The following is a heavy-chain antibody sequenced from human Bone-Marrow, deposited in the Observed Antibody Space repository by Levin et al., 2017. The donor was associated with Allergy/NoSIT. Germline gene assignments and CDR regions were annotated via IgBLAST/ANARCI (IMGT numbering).Heavy chain of an antibody. J-gene: IGHJ4*02. D-gene: IGHD1-26*01. V-gene: IGHV1-8*02. CDR2: MSRNSGNT. CDR1: GGSLSSYD. CDR3: ATARGATEFDS. Sequence: ASVKVSCRASGGSLSSYDINWVRQATGQGLEYMGWMSRNSGNTGYAQKFQGRITMARDSATDTFYMELTSLRSGDAAMYFCATARGATEFDSWGQGTLLPVSS.